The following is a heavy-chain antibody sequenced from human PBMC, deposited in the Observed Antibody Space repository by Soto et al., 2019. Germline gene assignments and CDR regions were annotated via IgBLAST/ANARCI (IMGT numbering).Heavy chain of an antibody. D-gene: IGHD2-15*01. J-gene: IGHJ4*02. CDR3: ARGFTLSLVVAAFYLAY. CDR2: IYYSGST. V-gene: IGHV4-59*08. CDR1: GGSMSSYD. Sequence: SEALSLTCTVSGGSMSSYDWSWIRQPPGKGLEWIGYIYYSGSTNYNPSLKSRVTISVDTSKNQFSLKLSSVTAADTAVYYCARGFTLSLVVAAFYLAYRGQRTLVTVSS.